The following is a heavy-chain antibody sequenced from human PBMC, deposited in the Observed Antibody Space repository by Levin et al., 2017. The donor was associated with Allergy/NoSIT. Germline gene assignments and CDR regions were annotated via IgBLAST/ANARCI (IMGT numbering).Heavy chain of an antibody. D-gene: IGHD3-10*01. CDR3: ARDRVMVRGLGLWVRGYMDV. Sequence: GESLKISCAASGFTVSSNYMSWVRQAPGKGLEWVSVIYSGGSTYYADSVKGRFTISRDNSKNTLYLQMNSLRAEDTAVYYCARDRVMVRGLGLWVRGYMDVWGKGTTVTVSS. J-gene: IGHJ6*03. CDR2: IYSGGST. V-gene: IGHV3-66*02. CDR1: GFTVSSNY.